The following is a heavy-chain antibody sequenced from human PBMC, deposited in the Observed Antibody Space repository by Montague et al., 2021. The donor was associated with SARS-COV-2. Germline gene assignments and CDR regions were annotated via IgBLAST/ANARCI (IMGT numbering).Heavy chain of an antibody. D-gene: IGHD6-13*01. CDR1: GGSISSSSYY. V-gene: IGHV4-39*07. Sequence: SETLSLTGTVSGGSISSSSYYWGWIRQPPGKGLEWIGSIYYSGSTYYNPSLKSRVTISVDTSKNQFSLKLSSVTAADTAVYYCARVGRQQLVRLSGMDVWGQGTTVTVSS. CDR2: IYYSGST. CDR3: ARVGRQQLVRLSGMDV. J-gene: IGHJ6*02.